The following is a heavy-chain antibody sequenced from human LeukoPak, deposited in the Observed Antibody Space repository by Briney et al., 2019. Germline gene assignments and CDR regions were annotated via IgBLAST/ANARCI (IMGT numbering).Heavy chain of an antibody. Sequence: GGSLRLSCAASGFTFNGYAMSWVRQVPGKGLEWVSTISGSGGTTYYADSLKGRFTISRDNSKNKLFLQMNSLRAEDTAIYYCAKEDGGSGWYEPVEYWGQGTLGTVSS. CDR2: ISGSGGTT. J-gene: IGHJ4*02. D-gene: IGHD6-19*01. CDR3: AKEDGGSGWYEPVEY. CDR1: GFTFNGYA. V-gene: IGHV3-23*01.